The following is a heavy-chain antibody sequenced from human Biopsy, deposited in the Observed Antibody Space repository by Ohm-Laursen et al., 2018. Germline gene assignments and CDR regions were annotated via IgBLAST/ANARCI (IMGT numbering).Heavy chain of an antibody. Sequence: SETLSLTCTVSGGSITGDFWTWIRQTPEKGLEWIGYRFHSGSPIYNPSLQSRVNISIDTSKNQFSLTLSSVSAADTAVYYCARLSRRGYIIFFDYWGRGTRVTVSS. CDR3: ARLSRRGYIIFFDY. D-gene: IGHD5-12*01. CDR2: RFHSGSP. J-gene: IGHJ4*02. CDR1: GGSITGDF. V-gene: IGHV4-59*08.